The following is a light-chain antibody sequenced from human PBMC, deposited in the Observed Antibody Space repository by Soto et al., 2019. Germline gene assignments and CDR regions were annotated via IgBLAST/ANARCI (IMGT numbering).Light chain of an antibody. CDR3: SSYTSSSTPLYV. CDR1: SSDVGGYNY. CDR2: DVS. Sequence: GTSSDVGGYNYVSWYQQHPGKAPKLMIYDVSNRPSGVSNRFSGSKSGNTASLTISGLQAEDEADYYCSSYTSSSTPLYVFGTGTKVTVL. V-gene: IGLV2-14*04. J-gene: IGLJ1*01.